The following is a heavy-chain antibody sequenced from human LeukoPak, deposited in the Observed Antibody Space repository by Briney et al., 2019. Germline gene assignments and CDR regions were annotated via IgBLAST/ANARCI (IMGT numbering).Heavy chain of an antibody. V-gene: IGHV4-59*01. CDR2: MQSTGSS. Sequence: PSETVSLTCSVSGDSISTYHWNWIRKPPGKGLEWIGYMQSTGSSKYNPSLKSRVNIFVDTSKNQAALILTSVTAADTAVYYCARDKRHSYGRYFDHWGQGALVIVSS. CDR1: GDSISTYH. J-gene: IGHJ4*02. CDR3: ARDKRHSYGRYFDH. D-gene: IGHD3-16*01.